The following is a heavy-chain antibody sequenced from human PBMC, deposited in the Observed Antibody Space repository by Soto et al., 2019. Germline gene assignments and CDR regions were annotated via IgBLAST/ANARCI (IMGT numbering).Heavy chain of an antibody. V-gene: IGHV3-11*01. CDR3: AGLAMAGTRAFDY. CDR2: ISSSGSLI. D-gene: IGHD6-19*01. J-gene: IGHJ4*02. Sequence: GSLRLSCAASGFSFSDSYMNWIRQAPGKGLEWVSFISSSGSLIQYADSVKGRFTISRDNAKNSLYLQMNTLRAEDTAVYYCAGLAMAGTRAFDYWGRGTLVTVSS. CDR1: GFSFSDSY.